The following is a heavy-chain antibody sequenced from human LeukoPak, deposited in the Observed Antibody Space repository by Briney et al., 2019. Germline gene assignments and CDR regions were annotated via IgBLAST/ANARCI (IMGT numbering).Heavy chain of an antibody. CDR2: INPDSGDT. CDR3: AKENIIGGIVDGEDY. CDR1: GYTFTDYY. Sequence: ASVTVSFKASGYTFTDYYMHWVRQAPGQGLEWMGWINPDSGDTYYAQKFQGSITMTRDTSITTVYMELTRLTSDDTAVYYCAKENIIGGIVDGEDYWGQGTLVTVSS. V-gene: IGHV1-2*02. J-gene: IGHJ4*02. D-gene: IGHD3-16*01.